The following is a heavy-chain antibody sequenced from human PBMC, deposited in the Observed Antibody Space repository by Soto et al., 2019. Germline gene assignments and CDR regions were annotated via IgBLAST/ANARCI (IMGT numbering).Heavy chain of an antibody. V-gene: IGHV1-46*01. CDR3: ARERINYYDSSGYFYRHDAFDI. D-gene: IGHD3-22*01. CDR1: GYTPTEFF. CDR2: FNPSGGST. Sequence: GGSMKVSRKVSGYTPTEFFMHCVRQAPGQGPEWVAIFNPSGGSTSYGQKFQGRVTMTRDTSTSTVYMDLRSLRSDDTAVYYCARERINYYDSSGYFYRHDAFDIWGQGTMVTVSS. J-gene: IGHJ3*02.